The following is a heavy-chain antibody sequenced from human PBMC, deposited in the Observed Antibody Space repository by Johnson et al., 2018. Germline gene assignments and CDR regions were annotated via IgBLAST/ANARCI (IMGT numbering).Heavy chain of an antibody. CDR1: GYSFPTYD. V-gene: IGHV1-8*01. CDR3: ARAPDVGGTDFQH. D-gene: IGHD4-23*01. CDR2: MNHNSGHT. Sequence: QVRLGQSGAEVKKPGASVKVSCKASGYSFPTYDINWVRQATGHGLEWMGWMNHNSGHTGSAQKFQGRVTMTRDTSIRTAYMELSSLSSEDTAVYYCARAPDVGGTDFQHWGEGTLVTVSS. J-gene: IGHJ1*01.